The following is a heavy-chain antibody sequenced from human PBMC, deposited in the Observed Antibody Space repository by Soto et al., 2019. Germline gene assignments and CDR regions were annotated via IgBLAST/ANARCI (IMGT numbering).Heavy chain of an antibody. D-gene: IGHD3-10*01. V-gene: IGHV3-23*01. CDR2: VSASGVST. CDR1: GFTFSRDA. J-gene: IGHJ6*02. Sequence: VGSLRLSCAASGFTFSRDALGWVRQAPGGGRECVSAVSASGVSTFYAGSVKGRFSISRDTSKKTLYRQVNTLTAEHTAVYYCAKDHRIWGRLVEYMDVWGQGTTVTVSS. CDR3: AKDHRIWGRLVEYMDV.